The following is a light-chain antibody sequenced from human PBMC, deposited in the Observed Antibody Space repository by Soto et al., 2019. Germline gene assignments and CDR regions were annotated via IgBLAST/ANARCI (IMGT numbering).Light chain of an antibody. CDR3: QQSGRTSWT. J-gene: IGKJ1*01. CDR1: QSVSTNF. V-gene: IGKV3-20*01. CDR2: GAS. Sequence: EIVLTQSPGTLYLSPGEGATLSCRASQSVSTNFFAWYQQKPGQAPRLLIYGASTRATAIPDRFSGSVSGTDFTLTISRLEPEDVAVYYCQQSGRTSWTFGQGTKVEIK.